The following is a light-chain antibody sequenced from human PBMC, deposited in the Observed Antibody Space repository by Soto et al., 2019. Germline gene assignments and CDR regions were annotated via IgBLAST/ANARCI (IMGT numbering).Light chain of an antibody. J-gene: IGKJ1*01. CDR1: QSVSSTH. Sequence: EIVLTQSPGTLSLSPGERATLSCRASQSVSSTHLAWYQQKPGQAPRLLIYGASNRATGIPDRFSGSGSVTDFTLTVSRLEPEDFALYYCQQYGISPPWTFGQGTKVEIK. CDR2: GAS. V-gene: IGKV3-20*01. CDR3: QQYGISPPWT.